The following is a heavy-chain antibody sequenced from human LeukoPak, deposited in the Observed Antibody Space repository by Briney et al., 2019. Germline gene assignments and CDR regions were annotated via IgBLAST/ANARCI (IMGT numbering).Heavy chain of an antibody. J-gene: IGHJ4*02. CDR2: INHNGNVN. CDR3: ARDYGDYYFDY. D-gene: IGHD4-17*01. CDR1: GFTFSSYW. Sequence: GGSLRLSCAASGFTFSSYWMNWARQAPGKGLEWVASINHNGNVNYYVDSVKGRFTISRDNSKNTLYLQMNSLRAEDTAVYYCARDYGDYYFDYWGQGTLVTVSS. V-gene: IGHV3-7*01.